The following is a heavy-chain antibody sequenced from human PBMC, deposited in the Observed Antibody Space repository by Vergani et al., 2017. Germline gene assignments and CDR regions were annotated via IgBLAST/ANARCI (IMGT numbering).Heavy chain of an antibody. Sequence: EVQLVGSGGGLVQPGGSLRLSCAASGFTFSSYWMSWVRQAPGKGLEWVANIKQDGSEKYYVDSVKGRFTISRDNAKNSLYLQMNSLRAEDTAVYYCASFKIVVVPAATPRGYNWFDPWGQGTLVTVSS. CDR3: ASFKIVVVPAATPRGYNWFDP. D-gene: IGHD2-2*01. J-gene: IGHJ5*02. CDR1: GFTFSSYW. CDR2: IKQDGSEK. V-gene: IGHV3-7*01.